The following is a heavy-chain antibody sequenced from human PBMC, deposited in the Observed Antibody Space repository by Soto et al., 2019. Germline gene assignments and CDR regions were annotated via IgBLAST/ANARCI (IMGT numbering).Heavy chain of an antibody. D-gene: IGHD5-18*01. V-gene: IGHV1-18*01. J-gene: IGHJ3*02. Sequence: ASVKVSCKASGYTFSTYGISWVRQAPGQGLKWMGWIGAYNGDTNYAQKLQGRVTMTTDTSTSTAYMELTSLRSDDTAIYYCARDRGYSHDSFDILGQGTMVIVSS. CDR2: IGAYNGDT. CDR3: ARDRGYSHDSFDI. CDR1: GYTFSTYG.